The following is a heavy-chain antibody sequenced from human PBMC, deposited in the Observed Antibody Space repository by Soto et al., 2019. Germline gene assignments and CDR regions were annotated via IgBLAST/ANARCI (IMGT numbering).Heavy chain of an antibody. CDR2: LSRSGGAT. D-gene: IGHD1-7*01. Sequence: GALRLSCTASGFNTRFYSMSWVRQTPGKGLEWVAALSRSGGATYYADSVRGRFTISRDASKDTLFLQMSNLRAEDTALYYCSKGEMSTIRNSFDPWGQGTLVTVSS. CDR3: SKGEMSTIRNSFDP. CDR1: GFNTRFYS. J-gene: IGHJ5*02. V-gene: IGHV3-23*01.